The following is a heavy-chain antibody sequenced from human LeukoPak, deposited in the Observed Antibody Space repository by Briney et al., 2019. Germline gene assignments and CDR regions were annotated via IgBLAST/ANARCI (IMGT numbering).Heavy chain of an antibody. J-gene: IGHJ4*02. Sequence: GGSLRLSCAASGFTFSDFWMNWVRQAPGMGLEWVANIKQDGSEKYYVDSVKGRFTISRDNAKNTLYLQMSSLRADDTAFYYCLSGRYGDYRSQGTLVTVSS. CDR1: GFTFSDFW. D-gene: IGHD4-17*01. CDR3: LSGRYGDY. CDR2: IKQDGSEK. V-gene: IGHV3-7*01.